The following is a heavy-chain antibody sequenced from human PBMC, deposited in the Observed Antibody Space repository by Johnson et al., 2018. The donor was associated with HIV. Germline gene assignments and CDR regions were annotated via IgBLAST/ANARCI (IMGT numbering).Heavy chain of an antibody. CDR3: ARALRTALGSPWNGGYDAFDI. D-gene: IGHD1-1*01. CDR2: IGTAGDT. J-gene: IGHJ3*02. CDR1: GFTFSSYD. Sequence: VQLVESGGGLVQPGGSLRLSCAASGFTFSSYDMHWVRQATGKGLEWVSAIGTAGDTYYPGSVKARFTSSRENAKNSLYLQMNSLRAGDTAVYYCARALRTALGSPWNGGYDAFDIWGQGTMVT. V-gene: IGHV3-13*01.